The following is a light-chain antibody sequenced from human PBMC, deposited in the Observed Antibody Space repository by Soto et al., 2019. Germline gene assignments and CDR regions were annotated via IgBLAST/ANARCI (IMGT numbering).Light chain of an antibody. CDR3: QHYNSYSEA. V-gene: IGKV3D-15*01. J-gene: IGKJ1*01. CDR2: DAS. Sequence: EIVMTQSPGTLSVSPGERATLSCRASQSVSVNLAWYQQKPGQAPRLLIYDASNRATGIPARFSGSGSGTDFTLTISSLQPDDFATYYCQHYNSYSEAFGQGTKVDIK. CDR1: QSVSVN.